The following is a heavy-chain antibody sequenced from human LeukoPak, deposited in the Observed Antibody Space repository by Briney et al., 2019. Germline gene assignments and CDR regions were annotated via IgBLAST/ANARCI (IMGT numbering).Heavy chain of an antibody. V-gene: IGHV1-2*02. Sequence: ASVKVSCKASGYTFTGYYMHWVRQAPGQGLEWMGWINPNSGGTNYAQKFQGRVTMTRDTSISTAYMELSRLRSDDTAVYYCARDTRYYYDSSGYMDVWAKGPRSPSP. CDR2: INPNSGGT. J-gene: IGHJ6*03. D-gene: IGHD3-22*01. CDR3: ARDTRYYYDSSGYMDV. CDR1: GYTFTGYY.